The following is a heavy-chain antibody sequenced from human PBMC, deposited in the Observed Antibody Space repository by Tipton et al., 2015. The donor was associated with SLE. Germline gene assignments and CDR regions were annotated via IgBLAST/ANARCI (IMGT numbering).Heavy chain of an antibody. CDR1: GGSFSGYY. CDR3: ASGGGNLGY. V-gene: IGHV4-34*01. CDR2: INHSGST. Sequence: TLSLTCAVYGGSFSGYYWSWIRQPPGKGLEWIGEINHSGSTNYNPSLKSRVTISVDTSKNQFSLKLSSVTAADTAVYYCASGGGNLGYWGQGTLVTVSS. J-gene: IGHJ4*02. D-gene: IGHD3-10*01.